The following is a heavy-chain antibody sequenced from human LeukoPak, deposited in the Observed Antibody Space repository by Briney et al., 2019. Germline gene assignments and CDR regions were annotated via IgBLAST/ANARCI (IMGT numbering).Heavy chain of an antibody. CDR3: AREPAAGDFDY. CDR1: GFTFSSYG. Sequence: RPGGSLRLSCAASGFTFSSYGMNWVRQAPGKGLEWVAYISSSSSYIYYADSVKGRFTISRDNAKNSLYLQMNSLRAEDTAVYYCAREPAAGDFDYWGQGTLVTVSS. J-gene: IGHJ4*02. D-gene: IGHD6-13*01. V-gene: IGHV3-21*01. CDR2: ISSSSSYI.